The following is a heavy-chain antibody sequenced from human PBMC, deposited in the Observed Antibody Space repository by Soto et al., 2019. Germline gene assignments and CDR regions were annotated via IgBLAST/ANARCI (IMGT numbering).Heavy chain of an antibody. D-gene: IGHD2-15*01. CDR1: GFTFNSYS. J-gene: IGHJ4*02. V-gene: IGHV3-21*01. CDR3: ARDGGVAATLANYFDY. CDR2: MSRSSRYI. Sequence: GGSLRLSCAASGFTFNSYSMNWVRQAPGKGLEWVSSMSRSSRYIYYADSVKGRFTISRDNAKNSVYLQMNSLRAEDTAAYYCARDGGVAATLANYFDYWGQGTLVTVSS.